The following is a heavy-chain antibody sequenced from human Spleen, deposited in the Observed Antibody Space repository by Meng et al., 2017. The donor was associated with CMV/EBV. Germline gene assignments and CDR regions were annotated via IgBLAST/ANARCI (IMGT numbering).Heavy chain of an antibody. CDR1: GCTFTNAW. Sequence: GGSLRLSCAASGCTFTNAWMSWVRQAPGKGLEWVGFIRTIPYGGTTEYAASVKGRFTISRDDSKSIAYLEMNSLTTEDTALYYCTKFPAAGPFDFWGQGALVTVSS. CDR3: TKFPAAGPFDF. J-gene: IGHJ4*02. D-gene: IGHD6-25*01. V-gene: IGHV3-49*04. CDR2: IRTIPYGGTT.